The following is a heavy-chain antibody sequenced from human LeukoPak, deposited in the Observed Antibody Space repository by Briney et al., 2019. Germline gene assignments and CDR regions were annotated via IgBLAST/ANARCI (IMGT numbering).Heavy chain of an antibody. Sequence: PGGSLRLSCAASGFTFSSYGMHWVRQAPGKGLEWVAVISYDGSNKYYADSAKGRFTISRDNSKNTLYLQMNSLRAEDTAVYYCAKDISRAASAFDYWGQGTLVTVSS. J-gene: IGHJ4*02. CDR2: ISYDGSNK. CDR3: AKDISRAASAFDY. CDR1: GFTFSSYG. V-gene: IGHV3-30*18.